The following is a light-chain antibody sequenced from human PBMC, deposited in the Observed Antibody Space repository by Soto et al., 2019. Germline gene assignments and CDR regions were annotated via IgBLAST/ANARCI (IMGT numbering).Light chain of an antibody. J-gene: IGKJ1*01. CDR2: SAS. CDR1: QDIRTY. V-gene: IGKV1-39*01. CDR3: QQSFSFPWT. Sequence: DIQMTQSPSSLSASVGDRVTITCQASQDIRTYLNWYQQKPGKAPDLLIYSASNLQSGVPSRFSGSGSGTDFTLTITSLQADDFATYFCQQSFSFPWTFGQGTKVA.